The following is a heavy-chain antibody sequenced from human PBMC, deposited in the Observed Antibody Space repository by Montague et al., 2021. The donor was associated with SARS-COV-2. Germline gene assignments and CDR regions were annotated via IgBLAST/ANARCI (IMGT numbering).Heavy chain of an antibody. Sequence: SETLSLTCTVSGGSIRTSSYYWGWIRQPPGKGLDWIGSIYYSGSTYYNPSLKSLVTISVDTSKNQFSLKLSSVTAADTAVYYCAMRGGALDAFDIWGQGTMVIVSS. CDR3: AMRGGALDAFDI. J-gene: IGHJ3*02. CDR2: IYYSGST. CDR1: GGSIRTSSYY. V-gene: IGHV4-39*01. D-gene: IGHD4-17*01.